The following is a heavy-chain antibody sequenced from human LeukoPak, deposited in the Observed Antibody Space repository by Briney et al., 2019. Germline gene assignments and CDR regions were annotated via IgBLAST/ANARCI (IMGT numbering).Heavy chain of an antibody. J-gene: IGHJ6*02. CDR3: ARSPKRYCSGGSCYSDEGYYYYGMDV. V-gene: IGHV1-46*01. CDR2: INPSGGST. D-gene: IGHD2-15*01. CDR1: GYTFTSYY. Sequence: ASVKVSCKASGYTFTSYYMHWVRQAPGQGLEWMGIINPSGGSTNYAQKFQGRVTITADESTSTAYMELSSLRSEDTAVYYCARSPKRYCSGGSCYSDEGYYYYGMDVWGQGTTVTVSS.